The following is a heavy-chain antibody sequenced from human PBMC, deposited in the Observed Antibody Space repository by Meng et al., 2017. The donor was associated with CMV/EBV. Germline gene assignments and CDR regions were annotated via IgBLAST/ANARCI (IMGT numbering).Heavy chain of an antibody. Sequence: QVHLAESGGGVVQPCRSLRLSCAVSGFMFSDYGMHWVRQAPGKAPEWVAFILKDGSDKFYRDSVKGRFTISRDPGKNTLYLQMDSLRPEDTAIYYCVRDGDSSNWPLDYWGQGTLVTVSS. J-gene: IGHJ4*02. V-gene: IGHV3-30*03. CDR1: GFMFSDYG. CDR2: ILKDGSDK. CDR3: VRDGDSSNWPLDY. D-gene: IGHD6-13*01.